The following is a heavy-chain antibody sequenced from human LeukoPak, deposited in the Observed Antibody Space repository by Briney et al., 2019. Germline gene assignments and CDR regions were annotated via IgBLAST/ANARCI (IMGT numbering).Heavy chain of an antibody. CDR3: ARAVDTAMFYYMDV. V-gene: IGHV4-59*11. D-gene: IGHD5-18*01. CDR1: GGSISSHY. CDR2: IFYIGST. Sequence: SETLSLTCTVSGGSISSHYWSWIRQPPGKGLEWVGYIFYIGSTNYNPSLKSRITISVDPSKNHFSLRLSSVTATDTAVYYCARAVDTAMFYYMDVWGKGTTVTVSS. J-gene: IGHJ6*03.